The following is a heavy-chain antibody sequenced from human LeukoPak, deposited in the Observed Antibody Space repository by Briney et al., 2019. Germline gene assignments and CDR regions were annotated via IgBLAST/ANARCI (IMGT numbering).Heavy chain of an antibody. CDR2: INPNSGGT. V-gene: IGHV1-2*02. J-gene: IGHJ6*03. D-gene: IGHD3-9*01. CDR1: GYTFTGYY. CDR3: ASPPSPSYDILTGYYRPNYYMDV. Sequence: ASVKVSCKASGYTFTGYYMHWVRQAPGQGLEWMGWINPNSGGTNYAQKFQGRVTMTRDTSISTAYMELSRLRSDDTAVYYCASPPSPSYDILTGYYRPNYYMDVWGKGATVTVSS.